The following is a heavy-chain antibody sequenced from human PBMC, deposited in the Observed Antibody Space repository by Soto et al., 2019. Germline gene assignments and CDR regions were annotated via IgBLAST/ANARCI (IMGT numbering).Heavy chain of an antibody. D-gene: IGHD6-19*01. V-gene: IGHV1-3*01. J-gene: IGHJ4*02. CDR2: INAGNGNT. Sequence: GASVKVSCKASGGTFSSYTISWGRQAPGQRLEWMGWINAGNGNTKYSQKFQGRVTITRDTSASTAYMELSSLGSEDTAVYYCARDSGSSGWYVYWGQGILVTVSS. CDR1: GGTFSSYT. CDR3: ARDSGSSGWYVY.